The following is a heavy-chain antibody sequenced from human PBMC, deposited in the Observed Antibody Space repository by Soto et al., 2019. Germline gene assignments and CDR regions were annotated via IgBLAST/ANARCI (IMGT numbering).Heavy chain of an antibody. V-gene: IGHV1-18*01. D-gene: IGHD2-2*02. CDR2: ISAYNGST. CDR1: GYTFTSYG. J-gene: IGHJ4*02. Sequence: VKVSCKASGYTFTSYGISWVRQAPGQGLEWMGWISAYNGSTNYAQKLQGRVTMTTDTSTSTAYMELRSLRSDDTAVYYCAPYCISTSCYNFFDYWGQGTLVTVSS. CDR3: APYCISTSCYNFFDY.